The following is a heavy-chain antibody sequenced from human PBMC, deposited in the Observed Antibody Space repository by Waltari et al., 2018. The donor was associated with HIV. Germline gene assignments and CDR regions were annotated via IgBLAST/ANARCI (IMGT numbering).Heavy chain of an antibody. D-gene: IGHD2-15*01. CDR2: IYHSGST. CDR1: GYSISSGYY. J-gene: IGHJ4*02. V-gene: IGHV4-38-2*02. Sequence: QVQLQESGPGLVKPSETLSLTCTVSGYSISSGYYWGWIRQPPGKGLEWIGSIYHSGSTYYNPSLKSRVTISVDTSKNQFSLKLSSVTAADTAVYYCARDGYCSGGSCYSGGGYWGQGTLVTVSS. CDR3: ARDGYCSGGSCYSGGGY.